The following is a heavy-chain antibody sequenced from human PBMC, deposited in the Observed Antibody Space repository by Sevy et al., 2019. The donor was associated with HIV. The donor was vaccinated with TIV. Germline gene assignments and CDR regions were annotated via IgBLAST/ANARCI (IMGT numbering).Heavy chain of an antibody. CDR2: IYYSGST. D-gene: IGHD3-16*02. Sequence: SETLSLTCTVSGGSISSYYWSWIRQPPGKGLEWIGYIYYSGSTNYNPSLKSRVTISVDTSKNQFSLKLSSVTAADTAVYYCARGFDDYIWGSYRPYVDYWGQGTLVTVSS. CDR3: ARGFDDYIWGSYRPYVDY. CDR1: GGSISSYY. J-gene: IGHJ4*02. V-gene: IGHV4-59*01.